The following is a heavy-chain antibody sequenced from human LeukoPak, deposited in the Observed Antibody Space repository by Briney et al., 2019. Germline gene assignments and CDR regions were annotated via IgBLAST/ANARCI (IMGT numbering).Heavy chain of an antibody. Sequence: GGSLRLSCEASGFTFGSFAMHWVRQAPGKGLEYVSAISSTGGSIYYANSVKGRFTISRDNSKNTLYLQLGSLTVDDMAMYHCARTYYDFSSNYLYFDYWGQGTLVTVSS. CDR1: GFTFGSFA. J-gene: IGHJ4*02. CDR2: ISSTGGSI. V-gene: IGHV3-64*01. D-gene: IGHD3-3*01. CDR3: ARTYYDFSSNYLYFDY.